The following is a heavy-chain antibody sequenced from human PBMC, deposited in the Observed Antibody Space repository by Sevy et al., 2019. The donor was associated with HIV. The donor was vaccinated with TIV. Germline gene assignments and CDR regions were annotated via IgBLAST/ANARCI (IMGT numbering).Heavy chain of an antibody. J-gene: IGHJ3*02. CDR3: AGGRFDSSGSFDAFDI. CDR2: IYGSGSTT. Sequence: GGSLRLSCKPSGFTVVSYAMNWVRQAPGKGLEWVSTIYGSGSTTYHADSLRGRFSISRDDSKNTLYLQMNSLKTEDTDVYYCAGGRFDSSGSFDAFDIWGQGTMVTVSS. CDR1: GFTVVSYA. D-gene: IGHD3-22*01. V-gene: IGHV3-23*01.